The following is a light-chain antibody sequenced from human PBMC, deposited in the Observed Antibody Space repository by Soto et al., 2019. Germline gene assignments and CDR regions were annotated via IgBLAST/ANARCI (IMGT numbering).Light chain of an antibody. V-gene: IGLV2-23*01. CDR3: CSYAGSSTLV. J-gene: IGLJ2*01. CDR1: SSDVGSYNL. CDR2: EGS. Sequence: QSALTQPASVSGSPGQSITISCTGTSSDVGSYNLVSWYQQHPGKAPKLMIYEGSKRPSWVSNRFSGSKSGNTASLTISGLQAEDEADYYCCSYAGSSTLVFGGGTKVTVL.